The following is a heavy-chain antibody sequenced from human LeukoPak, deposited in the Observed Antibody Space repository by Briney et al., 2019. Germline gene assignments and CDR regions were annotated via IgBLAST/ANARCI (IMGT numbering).Heavy chain of an antibody. J-gene: IGHJ4*02. V-gene: IGHV3-74*01. D-gene: IGHD5/OR15-5a*01. Sequence: QPGGSLRLSCAASGFIFSNYRMHWVGQAPGMGLVWVSRVNNDGSSTIYADSVKGRFTISRDNAKNTLYLQMNSLRAEDTAVYYCAKGGLRVTDYWGQGTLVTVSS. CDR1: GFIFSNYR. CDR2: VNNDGSST. CDR3: AKGGLRVTDY.